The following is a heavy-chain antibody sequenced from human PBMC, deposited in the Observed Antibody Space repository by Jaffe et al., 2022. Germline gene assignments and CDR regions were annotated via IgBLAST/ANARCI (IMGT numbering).Heavy chain of an antibody. CDR2: IDWDDDK. Sequence: QVTLRESGPALVKPTQTLTLTCTFSGFSLSTSGMCVSWIRQPPGKALEWLALIDWDDDKYYSTSLKTRLTISKDTSKNQVVLTMTNMDPVDTATYYCARGLNDYGDNEGFDYWGQGTLVTVSS. CDR3: ARGLNDYGDNEGFDY. CDR1: GFSLSTSGMC. D-gene: IGHD4-17*01. V-gene: IGHV2-70*01. J-gene: IGHJ4*02.